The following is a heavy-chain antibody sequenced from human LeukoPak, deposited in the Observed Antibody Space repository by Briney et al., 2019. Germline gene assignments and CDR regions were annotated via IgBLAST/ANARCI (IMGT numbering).Heavy chain of an antibody. J-gene: IGHJ3*02. CDR1: GGTFSSYA. Sequence: ASVKVSCKASGGTFSSYAISWVRQAPGQGLEWMGIINPSGGSTSYAQKFQGRVTMTRDTSTSTVYMELSSLRSEDTAVYYCASSYGPGDAFDIWGQGTMVTVSS. V-gene: IGHV1-46*01. D-gene: IGHD3-10*01. CDR2: INPSGGST. CDR3: ASSYGPGDAFDI.